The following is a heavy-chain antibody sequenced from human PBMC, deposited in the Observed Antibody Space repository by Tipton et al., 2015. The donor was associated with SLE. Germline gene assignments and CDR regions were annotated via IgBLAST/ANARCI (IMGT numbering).Heavy chain of an antibody. CDR3: AREGQYQGWFDP. J-gene: IGHJ5*02. Sequence: TLSLTCTVSGGSISRSSHYWGWIRQPPGKGLEWIGSIYYSGRTYYNSSLKSRVTISVDTSKNQFSLKLSSVTDADTAVYYCAREGQYQGWFDPWGQGTLVTVSP. V-gene: IGHV4-39*07. CDR1: GGSISRSSHY. CDR2: IYYSGRT. D-gene: IGHD2-2*01.